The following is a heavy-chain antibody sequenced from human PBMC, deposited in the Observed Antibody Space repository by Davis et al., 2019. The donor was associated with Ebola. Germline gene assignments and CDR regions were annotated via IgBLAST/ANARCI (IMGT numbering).Heavy chain of an antibody. CDR1: GGSFRSYI. CDR3: ARGLQLLYV. Sequence: AASVKVSCKASGGSFRSYIVSWVRQAPGQGLEWMGRIIPILGIADYAQNFQGRVTITADKSTSTAYMELSSLRSEDTAVYYCARGLQLLYVWGQGTLVTVSS. CDR2: IIPILGIA. D-gene: IGHD2/OR15-2a*01. V-gene: IGHV1-69*02. J-gene: IGHJ3*01.